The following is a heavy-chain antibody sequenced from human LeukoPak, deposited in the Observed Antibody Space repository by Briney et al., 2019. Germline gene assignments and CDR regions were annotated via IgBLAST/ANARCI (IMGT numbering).Heavy chain of an antibody. CDR3: ARYRGGSGYHFDY. Sequence: SETLSLTCTVTGGSISNYYWSWIRQPPGKGLEWIGHIRYSGSTNYNPSLKSRVTISVDTSKNQFSLKLSSVTAADTAVYYCARYRGGSGYHFDYWGQGTLVTVSS. J-gene: IGHJ4*02. CDR1: GGSISNYY. V-gene: IGHV4-59*12. CDR2: IRYSGST. D-gene: IGHD5-12*01.